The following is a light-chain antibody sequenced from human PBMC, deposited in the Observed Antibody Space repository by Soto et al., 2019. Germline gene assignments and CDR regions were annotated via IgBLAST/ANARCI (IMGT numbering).Light chain of an antibody. J-gene: IGKJ5*01. CDR3: QQYDSSPLT. CDR1: QSVSSSY. V-gene: IGKV3-20*01. CDR2: GAS. Sequence: EIVLTQSPGTLSLSPGERATLSCRASQSVSSSYLAWYQQKPGQAPSLLIYGASRRATGIPDRFSGSGSGTDFTLTISSLEPEDFAVYYCQQYDSSPLTFGQGTRLEIK.